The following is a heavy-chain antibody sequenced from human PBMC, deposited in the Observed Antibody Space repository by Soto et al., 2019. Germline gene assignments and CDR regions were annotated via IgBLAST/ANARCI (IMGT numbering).Heavy chain of an antibody. D-gene: IGHD4-4*01. CDR1: GGSISSGGHY. CDR2: ISSSGST. J-gene: IGHJ2*01. Sequence: QVQLQESGPGLLKPSQTLSLACAVSGGSISSGGHYWSWIRQHSEKGLEWIGYISSSGSTYYNPSLKSRVTISVDPSKNQVSLNLNSVTAADTVVYYCARSSQSWSFDLWGRGTLVTVSS. V-gene: IGHV4-31*11. CDR3: ARSSQSWSFDL.